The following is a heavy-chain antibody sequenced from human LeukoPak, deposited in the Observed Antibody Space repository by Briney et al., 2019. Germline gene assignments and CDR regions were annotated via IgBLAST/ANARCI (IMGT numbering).Heavy chain of an antibody. Sequence: SETLSLTCTVSGVSISSYYCSWIRQPPGKGLEWIGYTSTSGSTDYSPSLKSRVTISVDRSKNQCSLNLSSVTAADTAAYYCAGHDEGSGWYRSYIDLWGRGTLVIVSS. D-gene: IGHD6-19*01. J-gene: IGHJ2*01. CDR2: TSTSGST. CDR1: GVSISSYY. CDR3: AGHDEGSGWYRSYIDL. V-gene: IGHV4-4*09.